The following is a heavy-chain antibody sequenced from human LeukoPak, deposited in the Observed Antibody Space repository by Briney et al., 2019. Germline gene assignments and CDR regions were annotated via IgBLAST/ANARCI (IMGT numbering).Heavy chain of an antibody. CDR3: ARGPNKYSSSWYMDY. J-gene: IGHJ4*02. Sequence: ASETLSLTCAVYGGSFSGYYWSWIRQPPGKELEWIGEINHSGSTNYNPSLKSRVTISVDTSKNQFSLKLSSVTAADTAVYYCARGPNKYSSSWYMDYWGQGTLVTVSS. CDR2: INHSGST. CDR1: GGSFSGYY. V-gene: IGHV4-34*01. D-gene: IGHD6-13*01.